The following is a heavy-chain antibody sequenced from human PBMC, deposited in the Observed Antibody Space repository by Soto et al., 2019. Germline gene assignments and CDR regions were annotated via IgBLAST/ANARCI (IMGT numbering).Heavy chain of an antibody. CDR2: IVVGSGNT. D-gene: IGHD3-3*01. CDR3: AAREPYYDFWSGYPYMDV. V-gene: IGHV1-58*02. J-gene: IGHJ6*03. Sequence: ASVKVSCKASGFTFTSSAMQWVRQARGQRLEWIGWIVVGSGNTNYAQKFQERVTITRDMSTSTAYMELSSLRSEDTAVYYCAAREPYYDFWSGYPYMDVWGKGTTVTVSS. CDR1: GFTFTSSA.